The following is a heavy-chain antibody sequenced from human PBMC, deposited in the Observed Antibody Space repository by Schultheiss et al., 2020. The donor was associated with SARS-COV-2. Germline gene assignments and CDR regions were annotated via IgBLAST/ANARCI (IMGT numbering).Heavy chain of an antibody. Sequence: SETLSLTCAVYGGSFSGYYWSWIRQPPGKGLEWIGEINHSGSTNYNPSLKSRVTISVDTSKNQFSLKLSSVTAADTAVYYCARDPIGSGYWFDPWGQGTLVTVSS. CDR2: INHSGST. J-gene: IGHJ5*02. V-gene: IGHV4-34*01. CDR1: GGSFSGYY. CDR3: ARDPIGSGYWFDP. D-gene: IGHD3-10*01.